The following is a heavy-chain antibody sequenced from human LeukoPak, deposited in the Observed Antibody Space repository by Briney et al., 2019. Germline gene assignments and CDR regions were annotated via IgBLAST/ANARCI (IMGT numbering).Heavy chain of an antibody. CDR2: ISYDGSNK. J-gene: IGHJ4*02. Sequence: GGSLRLSCAASGFTFSSYAMHWVRQAPGKGLEWVAVISYDGSNKYYADSVKGRFTISRDTAKNTVFLQMNSLRAEDTAVYYCGSVFDYWGQGALVTVSP. CDR1: GFTFSSYA. V-gene: IGHV3-30-3*01. CDR3: GSVFDY.